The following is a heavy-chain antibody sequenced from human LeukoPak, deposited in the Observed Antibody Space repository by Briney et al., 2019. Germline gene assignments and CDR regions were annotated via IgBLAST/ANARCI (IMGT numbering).Heavy chain of an antibody. CDR2: INPNSGGT. CDR1: GYTFTGYY. J-gene: IGHJ4*02. Sequence: SVKVSCKASGYTFTGYYMHWVRQAPGQGLEWMGWINPNSGGTSYAQKFQGRVTMTRDTSISTAYMELSRLRSDDTAVYYCARDPSFIAVAGSYWGQGTLVTVSS. V-gene: IGHV1-2*02. D-gene: IGHD6-19*01. CDR3: ARDPSFIAVAGSY.